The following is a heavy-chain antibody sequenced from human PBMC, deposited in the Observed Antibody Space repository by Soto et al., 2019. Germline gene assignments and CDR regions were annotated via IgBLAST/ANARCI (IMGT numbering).Heavy chain of an antibody. CDR1: GGSISISDYL. J-gene: IGHJ4*02. D-gene: IGHD2-15*01. V-gene: IGHV4-39*01. CDR2: VSYSGTM. CDR3: ARRDCSGGSCYPDY. Sequence: PSETLSLTCTVSGGSISISDYLWGWIRQPPGKGLEWIGSVSYSGTMYYNPSLKRRVTISLDTSKNQFSLKLTSVTASDTAVYYCARRDCSGGSCYPDYWGQGTLVTVSS.